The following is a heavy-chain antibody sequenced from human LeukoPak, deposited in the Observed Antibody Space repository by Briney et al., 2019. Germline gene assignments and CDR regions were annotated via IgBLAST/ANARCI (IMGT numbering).Heavy chain of an antibody. CDR2: IYYSGRT. J-gene: IGHJ4*02. CDR1: GGSISSGSYY. Sequence: SETLSLTCTVSGGSISSGSYYWGWIRQPPGKGLEWIGSIYYSGRTYYNPSLKSRVTISVDTSKNQFSLKVSSVTAADTAVYYCARAAVAGTFCDYWGQGTLVTVSS. V-gene: IGHV4-39*01. CDR3: ARAAVAGTFCDY. D-gene: IGHD6-19*01.